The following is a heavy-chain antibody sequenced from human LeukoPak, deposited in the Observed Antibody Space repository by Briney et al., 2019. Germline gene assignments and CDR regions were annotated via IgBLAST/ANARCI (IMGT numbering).Heavy chain of an antibody. Sequence: GRSLRLSWAASGFTFSDYSMHWVRQVPGKGLEWVTVISFDGDNRFYADSVKGRFTISRDNSKNMVYLQMNSLRAEDTAVYYCARAPSSGYDYWGQGTLVTVSS. J-gene: IGHJ4*02. D-gene: IGHD6-19*01. CDR3: ARAPSSGYDY. V-gene: IGHV3-30*14. CDR2: ISFDGDNR. CDR1: GFTFSDYS.